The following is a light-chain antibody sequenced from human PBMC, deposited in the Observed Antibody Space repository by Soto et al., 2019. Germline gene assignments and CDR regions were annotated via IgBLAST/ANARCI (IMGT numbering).Light chain of an antibody. CDR3: QQYNSYWT. CDR1: QSISSW. CDR2: DAS. J-gene: IGKJ1*01. Sequence: DIQMTQSPSTLSASVGDRVTITCRASQSISSWLAWYQQKPGKAPKLLIYDASTLESGVPSRFSGRGSGTESTLTIRSLKPDDFATYYCQQYNSYWTFGQGTKVDIK. V-gene: IGKV1-5*01.